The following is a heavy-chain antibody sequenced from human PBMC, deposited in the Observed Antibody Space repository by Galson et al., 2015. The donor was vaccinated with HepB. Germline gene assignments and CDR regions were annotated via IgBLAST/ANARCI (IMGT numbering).Heavy chain of an antibody. V-gene: IGHV3-66*02. D-gene: IGHD5-18*01. CDR1: GFTFTTYA. J-gene: IGHJ2*01. CDR3: ARDIRSIQLWPDWYFDL. CDR2: IYSGGST. Sequence: SLRLSCAASGFTFTTYAMSWVRQAPGKGLEWVSVIYSGGSTYYADSVKGRFTISRDNSKNTLYLQMNSLRAEDTAVYYCARDIRSIQLWPDWYFDLWGRGTLVTVSS.